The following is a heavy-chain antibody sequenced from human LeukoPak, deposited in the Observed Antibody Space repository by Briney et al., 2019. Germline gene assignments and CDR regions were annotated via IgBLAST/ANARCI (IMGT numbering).Heavy chain of an antibody. J-gene: IGHJ4*02. Sequence: WASEKVSCKASGGTFSSYAISWVRQATGQGLEWMGYMKPNSGNTGYAQKFQDRVTITSDTSISTAYMELSSLRSDDTAVYYCAREGLDYWGQGTLVTVSS. V-gene: IGHV1-8*03. CDR1: GGTFSSYA. CDR2: MKPNSGNT. CDR3: AREGLDY.